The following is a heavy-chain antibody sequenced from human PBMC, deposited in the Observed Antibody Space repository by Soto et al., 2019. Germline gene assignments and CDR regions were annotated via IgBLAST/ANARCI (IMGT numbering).Heavy chain of an antibody. D-gene: IGHD3-22*01. V-gene: IGHV1-69*13. CDR2: IIPIFGTA. CDR1: GGTFSSYA. J-gene: IGHJ5*02. Sequence: VKGSCKASGGTFSSYAISWVRQAPGQGLEWMGGIIPIFGTANYAQKFQGRVTITADESTSTAYMELSSLRSEDTAVYYCGRGGEEVAYYYDSRGHTRGFDPWGQGTLVTVSS. CDR3: GRGGEEVAYYYDSRGHTRGFDP.